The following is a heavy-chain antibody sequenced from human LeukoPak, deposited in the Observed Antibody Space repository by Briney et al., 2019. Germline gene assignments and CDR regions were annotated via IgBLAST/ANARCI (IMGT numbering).Heavy chain of an antibody. Sequence: SETLSLTCTVSGGSISSYYWSWIRQPPGKGLEWIGYIYYSGRTNYNPSLKSRVTISVDTSKNQFSLKLSSVTAADTAVYYCARVVTYYYDSSGRNYYYYYYMDVWGKGTTVTVSS. J-gene: IGHJ6*03. V-gene: IGHV4-59*01. D-gene: IGHD3-22*01. CDR1: GGSISSYY. CDR2: IYYSGRT. CDR3: ARVVTYYYDSSGRNYYYYYYMDV.